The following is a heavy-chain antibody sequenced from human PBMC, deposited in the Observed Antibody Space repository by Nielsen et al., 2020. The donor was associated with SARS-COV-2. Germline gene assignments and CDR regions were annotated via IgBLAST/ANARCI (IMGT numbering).Heavy chain of an antibody. CDR2: INPNSGGT. J-gene: IGHJ6*02. V-gene: IGHV1-2*02. CDR1: GYTFTGYY. Sequence: ASVKVSCKASGYTFTGYYMHWVRQAPGQGLEWMGWINPNSGGTNYAQKFQGRVTKTRDTSISTAYMELSRLRSDDTAVYYCARDKIVVVPAAGGEYYYGMDVWGQGTTVTVSS. CDR3: ARDKIVVVPAAGGEYYYGMDV. D-gene: IGHD2-2*01.